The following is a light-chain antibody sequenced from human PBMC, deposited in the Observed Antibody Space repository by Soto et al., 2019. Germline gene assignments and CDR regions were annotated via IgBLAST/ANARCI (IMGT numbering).Light chain of an antibody. Sequence: EIVLTQSPGTLSLSPGERATLSCRASQSVDTFLVWYQQKPGQAPRLLIFGASIRATGIPDRFRGSGSGTDFTLTISGLEPEDFAVYYCQQYANSPPWTFGQGTKVDIK. CDR2: GAS. J-gene: IGKJ1*01. CDR3: QQYANSPPWT. V-gene: IGKV3-20*01. CDR1: QSVDTF.